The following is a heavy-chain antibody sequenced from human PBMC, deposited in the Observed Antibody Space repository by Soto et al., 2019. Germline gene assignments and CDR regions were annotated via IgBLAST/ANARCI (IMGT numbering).Heavy chain of an antibody. CDR3: ARDLGSSWFLQGD. J-gene: IGHJ4*02. Sequence: SVKVSCKAPGGIFSNFGISWVRQAPGQGLEWMGGIMPSSDTPNTAQKFQGRVIFSADGSANTAYMDLSSLRSEDTAIYYCARDLGSSWFLQGDWGQGTLVTVSS. CDR1: GGIFSNFG. V-gene: IGHV1-69*13. D-gene: IGHD6-13*01. CDR2: IMPSSDTP.